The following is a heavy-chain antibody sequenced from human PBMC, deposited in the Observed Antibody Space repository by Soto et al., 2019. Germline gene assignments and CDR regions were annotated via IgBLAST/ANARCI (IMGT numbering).Heavy chain of an antibody. CDR1: GVTLSSSS. V-gene: IGHV3-21*01. D-gene: IGHD4-17*01. J-gene: IGHJ4*02. Sequence: GGSLGLACAASGVTLSSSSMTGVRQVPGKGLEWVSSISSSSSYIYYAAPVKGRFTISRDNAKNSLYLQMHSLRAEDTAVYCCARDRRRGDYGRGARWGQGTLVTVSS. CDR2: ISSSSSYI. CDR3: ARDRRRGDYGRGAR.